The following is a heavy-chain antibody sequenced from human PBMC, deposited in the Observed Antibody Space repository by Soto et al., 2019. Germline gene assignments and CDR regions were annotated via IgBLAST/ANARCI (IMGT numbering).Heavy chain of an antibody. Sequence: EVQLVESGGGFVQPGGSLRLSCAASGFTFSSYWIHWVRQAPGKGLVWVSRINSDGGTTNYADSLKGRFTISRDNAKYTLFLQMNSLRAEDTAVYYCARGQSGSYSFDFWGQGTLVTVSS. J-gene: IGHJ4*02. V-gene: IGHV3-74*01. CDR3: ARGQSGSYSFDF. D-gene: IGHD3-10*01. CDR1: GFTFSSYW. CDR2: INSDGGTT.